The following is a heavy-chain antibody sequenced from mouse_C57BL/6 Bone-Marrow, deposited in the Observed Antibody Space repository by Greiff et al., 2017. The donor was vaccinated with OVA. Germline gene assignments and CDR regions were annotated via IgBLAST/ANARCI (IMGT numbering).Heavy chain of an antibody. CDR3: AYYDYLDG. D-gene: IGHD2-4*01. Sequence: VQRVESGPGLVQPSQSLSITCTVSGFSLTSYGVHWVRPSPGKGLEWLGVIWSGGSTDYNAAFISSLSISKDNSKSQVFFKMNSLQADDTAIYYCAYYDYLDGWGTGTTVTVSS. CDR2: IWSGGST. V-gene: IGHV2-2*01. CDR1: GFSLTSYG. J-gene: IGHJ1*03.